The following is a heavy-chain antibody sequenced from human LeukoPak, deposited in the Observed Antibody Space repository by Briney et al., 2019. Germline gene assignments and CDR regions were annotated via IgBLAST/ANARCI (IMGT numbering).Heavy chain of an antibody. CDR3: AVNTIFGVVIGY. CDR2: IVVGSGNT. CDR1: GFTFTSSA. Sequence: SVKVSCKASGFTFTSSAMLWVRQARGRRLEWIGWIVVGSGNTNYAQKFQERVTITRDMSTSTAYMELSSLRSEDTAVYYCAVNTIFGVVIGYWGQGTLVTVSS. D-gene: IGHD3-3*01. V-gene: IGHV1-58*02. J-gene: IGHJ4*02.